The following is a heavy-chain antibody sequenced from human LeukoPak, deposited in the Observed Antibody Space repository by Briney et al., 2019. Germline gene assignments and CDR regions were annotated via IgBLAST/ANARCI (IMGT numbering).Heavy chain of an antibody. J-gene: IGHJ4*02. CDR2: ISISTSSI. D-gene: IGHD6-13*01. Sequence: GGSLRLSCAASGFTFSDYSLTWVRQAPGKGLEWISYISISTSSIYYADSVKGRFTISRDNAKNSLYLQMNSLRAEDTAVYYCAKFIAAPFYFDYWGQGTLVTVSS. CDR1: GFTFSDYS. CDR3: AKFIAAPFYFDY. V-gene: IGHV3-48*04.